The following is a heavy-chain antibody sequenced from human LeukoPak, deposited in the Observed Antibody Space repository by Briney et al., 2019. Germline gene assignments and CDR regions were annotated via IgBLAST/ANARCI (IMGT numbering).Heavy chain of an antibody. D-gene: IGHD3-10*01. CDR1: GGSFSGYY. Sequence: SETLSLTCAVYGGSFSGYYWSWIRQPPGKGLEWIGEINHSGSTNYNPSLKSRVTISVDTSKNQFSLKLSSVTAADTAVYYCASRGGGSGSYSARYFQHWGQGTLVTVSS. V-gene: IGHV4-34*01. CDR2: INHSGST. CDR3: ASRGGGSGSYSARYFQH. J-gene: IGHJ1*01.